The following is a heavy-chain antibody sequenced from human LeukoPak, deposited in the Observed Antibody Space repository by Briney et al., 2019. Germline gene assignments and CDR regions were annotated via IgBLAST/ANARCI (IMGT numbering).Heavy chain of an antibody. Sequence: ASVKVSCKASGYTFTGYYIHWVRQAPGQGLEWMGWINLNSGDTKYAQKFQGRVTMTRDTSINTAYMELTSLTLDDTALYYCTGDSSAGFDPWGQGTLVTVSS. D-gene: IGHD3-10*01. CDR2: INLNSGDT. V-gene: IGHV1-2*02. J-gene: IGHJ5*02. CDR1: GYTFTGYY. CDR3: TGDSSAGFDP.